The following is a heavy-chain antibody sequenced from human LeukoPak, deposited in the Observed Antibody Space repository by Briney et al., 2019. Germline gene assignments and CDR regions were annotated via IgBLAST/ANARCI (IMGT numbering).Heavy chain of an antibody. J-gene: IGHJ4*02. CDR1: GGSFSGYY. V-gene: IGHV4-34*01. CDR3: ARQNYGAAPLRY. D-gene: IGHD4/OR15-4a*01. Sequence: SETLSLTCAVYGGSFSGYYWSWVRQPPGKGLEWIGEINHSGRTNYNPSLKSRVTISVDTSKNQFSLKLSSVTAADTAVYYCARQNYGAAPLRYWGQGTLVTVSS. CDR2: INHSGRT.